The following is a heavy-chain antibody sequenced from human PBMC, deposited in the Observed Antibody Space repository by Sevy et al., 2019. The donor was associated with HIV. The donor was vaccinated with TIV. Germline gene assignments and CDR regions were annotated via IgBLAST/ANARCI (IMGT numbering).Heavy chain of an antibody. CDR1: GFTFSSYA. CDR3: AREGVDTAMVAMYFDY. Sequence: GGSLRLSCAASGFTFSSYAIHWVRQAPGKGLEWVAVISYDGSNKYYADSVKGRFTISRDNSKNTLYLQMNSLRAEDTAVYYCAREGVDTAMVAMYFDYWGQGTLVTVSS. V-gene: IGHV3-30-3*01. CDR2: ISYDGSNK. J-gene: IGHJ4*02. D-gene: IGHD5-18*01.